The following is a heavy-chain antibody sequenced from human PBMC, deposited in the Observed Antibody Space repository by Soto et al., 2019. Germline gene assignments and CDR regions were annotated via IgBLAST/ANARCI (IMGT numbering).Heavy chain of an antibody. CDR2: IYYSGST. V-gene: IGHV4-31*03. J-gene: IGHJ4*02. D-gene: IGHD3-22*01. CDR3: ARNAPTYDSSGYYYPFDY. CDR1: GGSISSGGYY. Sequence: QVQLQESGPGLVKPSQTLSLTCTVSGGSISSGGYYWSWIRQHPGKGLEWIGYIYYSGSTYYNPSLKSRVTISVDASKNQFALKLSSVTAADTAVYYCARNAPTYDSSGYYYPFDYWGQGTLVTVSS.